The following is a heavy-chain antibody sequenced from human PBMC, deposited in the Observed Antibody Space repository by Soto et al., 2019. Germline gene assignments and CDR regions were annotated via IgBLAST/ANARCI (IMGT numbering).Heavy chain of an antibody. V-gene: IGHV3-23*01. CDR2: ISGSGGST. J-gene: IGHJ4*02. CDR1: GFTFSSYA. CDR3: AKDFVYESSGYLPYFDF. Sequence: GGSLRLSCAASGFTFSSYAMCWVRQAPGKGLEWVSAISGSGGSTYYADSVKGRFTISRDNSKNTLYLQMNSLRAEDTDVYYCAKDFVYESSGYLPYFDFWSQGTLVPVSS. D-gene: IGHD3-22*01.